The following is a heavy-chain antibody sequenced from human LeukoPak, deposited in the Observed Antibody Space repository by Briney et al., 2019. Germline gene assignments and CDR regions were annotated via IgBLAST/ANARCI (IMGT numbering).Heavy chain of an antibody. CDR1: GGSFSGYY. CDR3: ARGSLIEVAPRSYYFDY. J-gene: IGHJ4*02. CDR2: INHRGST. D-gene: IGHD5-24*01. Sequence: SETLSLTCAVYGGSFSGYYWSWIRQPPGKGLEWIGEINHRGSTNYNPSLKSRATISVDTSKNQFSLKLSSVTAADTAVYYCARGSLIEVAPRSYYFDYWGQGILVTVSS. V-gene: IGHV4-34*01.